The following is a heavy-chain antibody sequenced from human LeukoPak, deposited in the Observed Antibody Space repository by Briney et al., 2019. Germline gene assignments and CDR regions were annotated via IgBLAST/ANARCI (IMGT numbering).Heavy chain of an antibody. Sequence: GGSLRLSCAASGFTFDKYWMSWVRQAPGKGLEWVANVKQDGSEKYYVDSVKGRFTISRDNAENSLFLQMNSLRAEDTAVYFCASAGGDSRSPLPFYYWGQGTLVTVSS. CDR2: VKQDGSEK. J-gene: IGHJ4*02. D-gene: IGHD6-6*01. CDR3: ASAGGDSRSPLPFYY. V-gene: IGHV3-7*03. CDR1: GFTFDKYW.